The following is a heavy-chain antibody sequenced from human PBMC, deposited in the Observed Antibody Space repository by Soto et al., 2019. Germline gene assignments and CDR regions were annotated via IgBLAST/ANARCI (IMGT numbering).Heavy chain of an antibody. J-gene: IGHJ5*02. V-gene: IGHV4-30-4*01. CDR3: GRDLTSNANCIDP. CDR2: IYYTGKT. CDR1: GDYIHVGGYY. Sequence: QVQLQESGPGLVKPSQTLSLTCSVSGDYIHVGGYYWTWIRQRPGKGLEWMGYIYYTGKTYYNPSLESRLTMSVDRSKNPLSLRLTSVTAADTAVYFCGRDLTSNANCIDPWGQGTLVTVSS. D-gene: IGHD2-2*01.